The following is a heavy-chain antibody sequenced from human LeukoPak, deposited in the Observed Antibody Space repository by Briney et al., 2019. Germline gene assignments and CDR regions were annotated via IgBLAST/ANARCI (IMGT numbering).Heavy chain of an antibody. CDR2: ISSNGGSI. J-gene: IGHJ4*02. V-gene: IGHV3-64*01. CDR1: GFTFSTYA. CDR3: ARWMWRSVSGIQRYSSGSPTDY. Sequence: PGGSLRLSCAASGFTFSTYAMHWVRQAPGKGLESVSTISSNGGSIYYANSVKGRFTISRDNSKNTLYLQRGSLATEDMAVYYCARWMWRSVSGIQRYSSGSPTDYWGQGTLVTVSS. D-gene: IGHD6-19*01.